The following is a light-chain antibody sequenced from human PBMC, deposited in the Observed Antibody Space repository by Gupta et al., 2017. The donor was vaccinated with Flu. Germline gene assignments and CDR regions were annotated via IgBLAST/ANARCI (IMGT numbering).Light chain of an antibody. V-gene: IGKV3-15*01. CDR1: QSVSSN. Sequence: EIVITQSPATLSVSPGETATLSCRASQSVSSNLTWYQQKPGQAPRLLSYGASTRATGIPARFSGSGSGTEFTLTISSLQSEDFAVYYCQQENNWRGTFGQGTKVEIK. CDR3: QQENNWRGT. CDR2: GAS. J-gene: IGKJ1*01.